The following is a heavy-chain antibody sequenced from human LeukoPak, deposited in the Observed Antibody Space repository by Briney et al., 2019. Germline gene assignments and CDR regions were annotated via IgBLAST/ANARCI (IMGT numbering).Heavy chain of an antibody. J-gene: IGHJ6*03. CDR3: ATYWDYYYYMDV. V-gene: IGHV4-59*08. D-gene: IGHD2-8*02. Sequence: SETLSLTCTVSGGSISSYYWSWIRQPPGKGLEWIGYIYYSGSTNYNPSLKSRVTISVDTSKNQFSLKLSSVTAADTAVYYCATYWDYYYYMDVWGKGTTVTVSS. CDR1: GGSISSYY. CDR2: IYYSGST.